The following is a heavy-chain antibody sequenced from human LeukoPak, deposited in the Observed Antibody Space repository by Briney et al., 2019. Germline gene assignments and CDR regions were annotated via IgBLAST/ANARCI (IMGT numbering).Heavy chain of an antibody. CDR2: IIPILGIA. V-gene: IGHV1-69*02. CDR3: ARGAYYDFWSGYSAPDYYFDY. J-gene: IGHJ4*02. D-gene: IGHD3-3*01. CDR1: GGTFGSYT. Sequence: SVKVSCKASGGTFGSYTISWVRQAPGQGLEWMGRIIPILGIANYAQKFQGRVTITADKSTSTAYMELSSLRSEDTAVYYCARGAYYDFWSGYSAPDYYFDYWGQGTLVTVSS.